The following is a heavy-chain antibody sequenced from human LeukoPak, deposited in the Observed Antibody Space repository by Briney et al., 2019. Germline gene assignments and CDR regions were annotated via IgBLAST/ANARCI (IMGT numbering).Heavy chain of an antibody. D-gene: IGHD3-22*01. Sequence: PSETLSLTCTVSGYSISSGYYWGWIRQPPGKGLEWIGSIYHSGSTYYNPSLKSRVIMSVDTSQNQFPLKLSSVTAADTAVYYCAREALIEGFYYYMDVWGKGTTVTVSS. CDR3: AREALIEGFYYYMDV. CDR2: IYHSGST. V-gene: IGHV4-38-2*02. J-gene: IGHJ6*03. CDR1: GYSISSGYY.